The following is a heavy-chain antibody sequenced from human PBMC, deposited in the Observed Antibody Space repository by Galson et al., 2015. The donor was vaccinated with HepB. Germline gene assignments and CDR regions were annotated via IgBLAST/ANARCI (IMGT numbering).Heavy chain of an antibody. Sequence: SLRLSCAASGFTFSSYSMNWVRQAPGKGLEWVSSISSSSSTIYYADSVKGRLTISRDNAKNSLYLQMNSLRDEDTAVYYCARDVSLLHGSGMHVWGQGTPVTASS. J-gene: IGHJ6*02. CDR3: ARDVSLLHGSGMHV. CDR2: ISSSSSTI. CDR1: GFTFSSYS. D-gene: IGHD5-24*01. V-gene: IGHV3-48*02.